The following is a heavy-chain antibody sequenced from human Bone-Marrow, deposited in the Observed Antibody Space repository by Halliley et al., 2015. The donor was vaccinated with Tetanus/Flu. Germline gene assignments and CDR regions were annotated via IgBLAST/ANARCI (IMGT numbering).Heavy chain of an antibody. CDR3: ARGLGYSTGWYGVGY. J-gene: IGHJ4*02. D-gene: IGHD6-19*01. CDR2: IYYSGST. CDR1: GGSISSGGYY. Sequence: TLSLTCTVSGGSISSGGYYLSWVRPHPGKGPGWIGYIYYSGSTYYNPSLKSRVTISVDTSKNQFSLKLSSVTAADTAVYYRARGLGYSTGWYGVGYWGQGTLVTVSS. V-gene: IGHV4-31*03.